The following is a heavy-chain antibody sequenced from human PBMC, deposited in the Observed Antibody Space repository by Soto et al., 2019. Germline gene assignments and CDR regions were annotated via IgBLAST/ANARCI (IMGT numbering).Heavy chain of an antibody. V-gene: IGHV3-23*01. Sequence: GRSLRLACAGSRFTLSRYPMTWARQSPRMVLELVSVTAGNGVATYYAESVTGRITISGDNSKNTLYLQMDILRAEDTVFYYCANDIAFSGKGRRAFDYWGQGTLVTVSS. CDR1: RFTLSRYP. D-gene: IGHD2-15*01. CDR3: ANDIAFSGKGRRAFDY. J-gene: IGHJ4*02. CDR2: TAGNGVAT.